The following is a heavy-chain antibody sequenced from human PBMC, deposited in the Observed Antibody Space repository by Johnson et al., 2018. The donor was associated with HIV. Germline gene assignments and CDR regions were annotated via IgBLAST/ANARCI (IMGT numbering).Heavy chain of an antibody. CDR3: AKGIARRTNDAFDI. V-gene: IGHV3-33*06. CDR1: GFTFSSYG. Sequence: QVQVVESGGGVVQPGRSLRLSCAASGFTFSSYGMHWVRQAPGKGLEWVAVIWYDGSSKYYADSVKGRFTISRDNSKNTMYLQMNSLRAEDTAVYYCAKGIARRTNDAFDIWGQGTMVTVSS. CDR2: IWYDGSSK. J-gene: IGHJ3*02. D-gene: IGHD2/OR15-2a*01.